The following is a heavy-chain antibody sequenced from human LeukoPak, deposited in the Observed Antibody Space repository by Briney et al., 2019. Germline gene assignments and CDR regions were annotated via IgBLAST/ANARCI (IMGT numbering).Heavy chain of an antibody. CDR3: ARLGCSSTSCPLGDWFDP. V-gene: IGHV3-74*01. J-gene: IGHJ5*02. D-gene: IGHD2-2*01. CDR2: IKNDGRSP. Sequence: GGSLRLSCAASGFTFSSYWTHWVRQAPGKGVVWLSRIKNDGRSPIYADSVKGGLTISSHNAKNTVYLQMNSLRAEDTAVYYCARLGCSSTSCPLGDWFDPWGQGTLVTVSS. CDR1: GFTFSSYW.